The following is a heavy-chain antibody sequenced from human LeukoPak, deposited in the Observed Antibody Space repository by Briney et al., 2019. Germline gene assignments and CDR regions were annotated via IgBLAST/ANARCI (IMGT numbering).Heavy chain of an antibody. CDR1: GFTFNDYH. CDR2: ISSSSGTI. Sequence: HTGGSLRLSCAASGFTFNDYHMNWVRQAPGKGLEWVSYISSSSGTIQYADSVKGRFTISRDNSKNILYLQMNSLRAEDTAVYYCARGSGLGELLDEYWGQGTLVTVSS. J-gene: IGHJ4*02. D-gene: IGHD3-10*01. V-gene: IGHV3-48*01. CDR3: ARGSGLGELLDEY.